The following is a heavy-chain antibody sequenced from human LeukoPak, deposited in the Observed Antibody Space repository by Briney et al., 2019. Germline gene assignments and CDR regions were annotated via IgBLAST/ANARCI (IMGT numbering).Heavy chain of an antibody. CDR3: ASLRVPGDFDY. Sequence: MASETLSLTCTVSGGSISSRTYYWAWIRQPPGQGLEWIGNIYYSGNTYYNPSLKSRLTMSVDTSKNQFSLKLRSVTAADTAVYYCASLRVPGDFDYWGQGTLVTVSS. CDR2: IYYSGNT. CDR1: GGSISSRTYY. J-gene: IGHJ4*02. V-gene: IGHV4-39*01.